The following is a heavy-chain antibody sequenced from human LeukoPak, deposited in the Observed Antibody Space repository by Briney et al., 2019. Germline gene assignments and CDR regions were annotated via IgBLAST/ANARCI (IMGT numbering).Heavy chain of an antibody. CDR3: ARDRFSYGSGSYTRYFDY. V-gene: IGHV3-48*04. D-gene: IGHD3-10*01. CDR2: ISSSSSTI. CDR1: GFTFSSYS. Sequence: GGSLRLSCAASGFTFSSYSMNWVRQAPGKGLEWVSCISSSSSTIYYADSVKGRFTISRDNAKNSLYLQMNSLRAEDTAVYYCARDRFSYGSGSYTRYFDYWGQGTLVTVSS. J-gene: IGHJ4*02.